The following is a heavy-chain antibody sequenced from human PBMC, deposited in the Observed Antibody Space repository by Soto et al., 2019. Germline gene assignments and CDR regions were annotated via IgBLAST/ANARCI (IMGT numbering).Heavy chain of an antibody. CDR1: GFTFSSYA. Sequence: GGSLRLSCAASGFTFSSYAMSWVRQAPGKGLEWVSAISGSGGSTYYADSVKGRFTISRDNSKNTLYLQMNSLRAEDTAVYYCAKSGPNDFWSGYYIRYYYYGMDVWGQGTTVTVSS. J-gene: IGHJ6*02. CDR2: ISGSGGST. V-gene: IGHV3-23*01. D-gene: IGHD3-3*01. CDR3: AKSGPNDFWSGYYIRYYYYGMDV.